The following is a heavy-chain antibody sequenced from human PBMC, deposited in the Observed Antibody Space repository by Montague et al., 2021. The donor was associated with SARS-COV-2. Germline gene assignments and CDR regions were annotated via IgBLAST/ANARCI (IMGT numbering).Heavy chain of an antibody. J-gene: IGHJ4*02. D-gene: IGHD2-2*01. CDR2: ISSSGGTM. Sequence: SLRLSCAASGFTSSSYEMNWVRQAPGKGLEWVSYISSSGGTMFYADSVKGRFSISRDNAKNSLYLQMNSLRVEDTAVYYCARRYCSSTSCTNDYWGQGTLITVSS. V-gene: IGHV3-48*03. CDR3: ARRYCSSTSCTNDY. CDR1: GFTSSSYE.